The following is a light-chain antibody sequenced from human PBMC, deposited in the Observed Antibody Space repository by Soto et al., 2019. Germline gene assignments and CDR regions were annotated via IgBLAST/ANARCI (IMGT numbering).Light chain of an antibody. CDR1: QRLLYSPNNKNY. Sequence: DIVMTQSPDSLAVSLGERATIDCKSSQRLLYSPNNKNYLAWYQQKPGQPPKLLIYWASTRESGVPDRFTGSGSGTDFTLPISSLQAEDVAVYYCQQYYDAPQTFGRGTKVEIK. V-gene: IGKV4-1*01. CDR2: WAS. J-gene: IGKJ1*01. CDR3: QQYYDAPQT.